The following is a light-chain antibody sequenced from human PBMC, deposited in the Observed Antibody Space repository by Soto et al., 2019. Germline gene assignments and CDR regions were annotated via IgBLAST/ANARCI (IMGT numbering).Light chain of an antibody. Sequence: QSVLTQPASVSGSPGQSITLSCTGSSSDIGSYNLVSWYQQYPGKAPKLMIYENSNRPSGVSNRFSGSKSGNTASLTISGLQAEDEADDYCCSYAGSDTWVVFGGGTKVTVL. J-gene: IGLJ2*01. CDR1: SSDIGSYNL. CDR3: CSYAGSDTWVV. CDR2: ENS. V-gene: IGLV2-23*01.